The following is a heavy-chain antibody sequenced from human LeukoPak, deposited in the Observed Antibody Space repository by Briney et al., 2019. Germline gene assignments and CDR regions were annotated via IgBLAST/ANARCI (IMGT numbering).Heavy chain of an antibody. J-gene: IGHJ4*02. Sequence: GGSLRLSCAASGFTFDDYAMHWVRQAPGKGLEWVSGISWNSGSIGYADSVKGRFTISRDNAKNSLYLQMNSLRAEDTAVYYCARDRYIPRSGVVICDYWGQGTLVTVSS. CDR3: ARDRYIPRSGVVICDY. D-gene: IGHD3-22*01. V-gene: IGHV3-9*01. CDR2: ISWNSGSI. CDR1: GFTFDDYA.